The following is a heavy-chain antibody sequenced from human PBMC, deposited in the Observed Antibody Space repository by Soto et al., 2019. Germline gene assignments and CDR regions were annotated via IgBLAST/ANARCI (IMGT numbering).Heavy chain of an antibody. D-gene: IGHD2-2*03. CDR2: INHSGST. CDR3: NRLDIYSAMDV. Sequence: SETLSLTCAVYGGSFSGYYWSWFRQPPGKGLEWIGEINHSGSTNYNPSLKSRVTISVDTSKNQFSLKLSSVTAADTAVYYCNRLDIYSAMDVWGQGTTVTVSS. J-gene: IGHJ6*01. V-gene: IGHV4-34*01. CDR1: GGSFSGYY.